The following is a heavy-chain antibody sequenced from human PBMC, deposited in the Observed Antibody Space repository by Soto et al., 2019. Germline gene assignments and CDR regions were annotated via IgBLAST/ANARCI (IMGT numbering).Heavy chain of an antibody. CDR1: GYTFTTYA. V-gene: IGHV1-3*01. J-gene: IGHJ4*02. D-gene: IGHD3-10*01. CDR2: INGGDAHT. Sequence: QVHFVQSGAEVKKPGASVKVSCKASGYTFTTYAIHWVRQAPGQRLEWMGWINGGDAHTQYSQRFQGRVTLSRDTSATTSYMELSSRRSEDTAVYYCARGFYGSADYWGQGTLVTVSS. CDR3: ARGFYGSADY.